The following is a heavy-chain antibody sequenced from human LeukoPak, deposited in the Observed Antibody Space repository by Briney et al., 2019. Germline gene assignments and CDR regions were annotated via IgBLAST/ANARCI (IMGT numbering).Heavy chain of an antibody. D-gene: IGHD3-10*01. V-gene: IGHV4-59*01. CDR1: GDSTSSYY. Sequence: SETLSLTCAVSGDSTSSYYWGCIRQPPGKGLEWIGYIYYNGSTNYNPSLRSRVTISVDTSKNQFSLKLRSLTAADTAIYYCARVDGLEVRGVSLLYYYGTDLWGRGTTVTVS. J-gene: IGHJ6*02. CDR2: IYYNGST. CDR3: ARVDGLEVRGVSLLYYYGTDL.